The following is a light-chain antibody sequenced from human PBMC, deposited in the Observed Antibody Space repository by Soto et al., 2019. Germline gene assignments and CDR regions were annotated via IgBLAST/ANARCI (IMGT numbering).Light chain of an antibody. V-gene: IGLV2-23*02. J-gene: IGLJ2*01. CDR2: EVI. CDR3: CSYAGSSTVL. CDR1: NSDIGSYNL. Sequence: QSVLTQPVSVSGSPGQSITISCSGTNSDIGSYNLVSWYQQHPGKAPKLILYEVIKRPSGVSNRFSGSKSGSTASLTISGLQAEDEADYYCCSYAGSSTVLFGGGTKLTVL.